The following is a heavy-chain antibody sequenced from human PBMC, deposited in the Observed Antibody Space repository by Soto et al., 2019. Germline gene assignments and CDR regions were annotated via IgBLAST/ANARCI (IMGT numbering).Heavy chain of an antibody. Sequence: ASVKVSCKASGYTFTRYGITWVRQAPGQGLEWMGWISAYSGNTNYAQKLQGRVTMSTDTSTSTAYMELRSLRSDDTAVYYCARDHHYYDSSGYYFFWFDPWGQGTLVTVSS. D-gene: IGHD3-22*01. CDR3: ARDHHYYDSSGYYFFWFDP. J-gene: IGHJ5*02. CDR2: ISAYSGNT. CDR1: GYTFTRYG. V-gene: IGHV1-18*04.